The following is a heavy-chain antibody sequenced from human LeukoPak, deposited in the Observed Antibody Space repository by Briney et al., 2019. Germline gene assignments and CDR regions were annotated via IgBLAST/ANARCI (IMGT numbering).Heavy chain of an antibody. Sequence: GASVTVSFTASGYTFTVYYMHWVRQAPGQGLEWMGWINPNSGGTNYAQKFQGRVTMTRDTSISTAYMELSRLRSDDTAVYYCARSIAAADPTDYWGQGTLVTVSS. V-gene: IGHV1-2*02. CDR1: GYTFTVYY. J-gene: IGHJ4*02. CDR2: INPNSGGT. D-gene: IGHD6-13*01. CDR3: ARSIAAADPTDY.